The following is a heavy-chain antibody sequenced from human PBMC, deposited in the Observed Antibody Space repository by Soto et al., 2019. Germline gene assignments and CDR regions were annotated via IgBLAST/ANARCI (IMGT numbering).Heavy chain of an antibody. CDR2: ITDSGYTW. J-gene: IGHJ4*02. D-gene: IGHD6-19*01. Sequence: GGSLRLSCSASGFPFSRYVMSLFRQAPGKGLEWVAYITDSGYTWKEADSVKGRFTISRDNSKTTLYLQMNSLRVEDTAVYYCAQNGQWLATPPVAWGLRPWVPVXS. CDR1: GFPFSRYV. CDR3: AQNGQWLATPPVA. V-gene: IGHV3-23*01.